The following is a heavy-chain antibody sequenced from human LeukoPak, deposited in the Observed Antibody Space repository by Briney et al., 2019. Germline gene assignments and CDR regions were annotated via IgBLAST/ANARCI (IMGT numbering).Heavy chain of an antibody. D-gene: IGHD6-13*01. CDR2: ISGSGGST. Sequence: GGSLRLSCVASGFTFITYAMSWVRQAPGKGLEWVSSISGSGGSTYYADSVRGRFTISRDNSKNTMYLQMNSLRAEDTAVYYCARFMPAATPYFDYWGQGTLVTVSS. V-gene: IGHV3-23*01. J-gene: IGHJ4*02. CDR1: GFTFITYA. CDR3: ARFMPAATPYFDY.